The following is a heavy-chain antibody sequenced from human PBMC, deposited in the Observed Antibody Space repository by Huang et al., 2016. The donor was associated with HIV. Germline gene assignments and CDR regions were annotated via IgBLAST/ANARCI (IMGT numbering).Heavy chain of an antibody. CDR2: IYYRGST. Sequence: QLQLQESGPGLVKPSETLSLTCTVSGGSISSSSYYWGWIRQPPGKGLEWIGSIYYRGSTDYNPSLKSRVTISVDTSKNQVSLKLSAVTAADTAVYYCARRIRVYVADYYFDYWGQGTLVTVSS. V-gene: IGHV4-39*01. J-gene: IGHJ4*02. D-gene: IGHD5-12*01. CDR3: ARRIRVYVADYYFDY. CDR1: GGSISSSSYY.